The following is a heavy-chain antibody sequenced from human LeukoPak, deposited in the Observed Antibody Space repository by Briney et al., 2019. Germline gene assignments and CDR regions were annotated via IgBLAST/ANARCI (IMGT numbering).Heavy chain of an antibody. CDR1: GFTVSSNY. D-gene: IGHD3-10*01. Sequence: GGSLRLSCAASGFTVSSNYMSWVRQAPGRGLEWVSSISGSGGTTYYADSVKGRFTISRDNSKNTAYLQMNSLRAEDTAVYYCAQDFGWYWGQGTLVTVSS. CDR2: ISGSGGTT. J-gene: IGHJ4*02. CDR3: AQDFGWY. V-gene: IGHV3-23*01.